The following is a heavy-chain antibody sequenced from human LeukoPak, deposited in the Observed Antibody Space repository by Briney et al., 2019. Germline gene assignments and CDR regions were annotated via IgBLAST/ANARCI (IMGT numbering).Heavy chain of an antibody. D-gene: IGHD5-18*01. J-gene: IGHJ4*02. CDR2: INPNSGGT. V-gene: IGHV1-2*02. CDR3: ARAGFPHTPTDGGAY. Sequence: ASVKVSCKASGYTFTSYYINWVRQAPGQGLEWMGWINPNSGGTNYAQKFQGRVIMTRDTSISTAYMELSRLTSDDTAVYYCARAGFPHTPTDGGAYWGQGTLVTVSS. CDR1: GYTFTSYY.